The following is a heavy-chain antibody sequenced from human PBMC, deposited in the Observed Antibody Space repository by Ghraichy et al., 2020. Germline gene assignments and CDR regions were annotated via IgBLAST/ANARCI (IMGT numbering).Heavy chain of an antibody. V-gene: IGHV3-7*01. CDR3: ARATTVVGSGSYYDYYYGMDV. D-gene: IGHD3-10*01. CDR2: IKQDGSEK. CDR1: GFTFSSYW. J-gene: IGHJ6*02. Sequence: GESLNISCAASGFTFSSYWMSWVRQAPGKGLEGVANIKQDGSEKYYVDSVKGRFTISRDNAKNSLYLQMNSLRAEDTAVYYCARATTVVGSGSYYDYYYGMDVWGQGTTVTVSS.